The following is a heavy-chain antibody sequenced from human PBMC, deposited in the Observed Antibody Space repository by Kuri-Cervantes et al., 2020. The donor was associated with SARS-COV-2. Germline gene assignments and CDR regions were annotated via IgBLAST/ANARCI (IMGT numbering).Heavy chain of an antibody. Sequence: SETLSLTCTVSGGSISSGGYYWSWIRQPPGKGLEWIGYIYHSGSTYYNPSLKSRVTISVDRSKNQFSLKLSSVTAADTAVYYCARQLRLYSMDVWGKGTTVTVSS. D-gene: IGHD5-12*01. CDR1: GGSISSGGYY. CDR2: IYHSGST. CDR3: ARQLRLYSMDV. V-gene: IGHV4-30-2*01. J-gene: IGHJ6*03.